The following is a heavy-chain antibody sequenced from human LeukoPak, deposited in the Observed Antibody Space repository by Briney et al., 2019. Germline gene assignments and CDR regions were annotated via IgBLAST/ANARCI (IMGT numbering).Heavy chain of an antibody. J-gene: IGHJ4*02. V-gene: IGHV3-23*01. D-gene: IGHD3-10*01. CDR3: AKGMVRGVSPHDY. CDR1: GFSFSSYG. CDR2: VSGSGAYT. Sequence: PGGSLRLSCAASGFSFSSYGMSWVRQAPGKGLEWVSGVSGSGAYTYYADSVKGRFTISRDNSKNTLYVQMNSLRAEDTAVYYCAKGMVRGVSPHDYWGQGTLVTVSS.